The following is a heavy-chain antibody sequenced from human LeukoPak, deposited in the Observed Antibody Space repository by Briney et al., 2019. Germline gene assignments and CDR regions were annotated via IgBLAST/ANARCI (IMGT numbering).Heavy chain of an antibody. CDR1: GFTFSDYY. V-gene: IGHV3-11*01. CDR2: ISSSGSTI. D-gene: IGHD2-2*01. CDR3: ASQSGDIVVVPAAIGNHAFDI. Sequence: KTGGSPRLSCAASGFTFSDYYMSWIRQAPGKGLEWVSYISSSGSTIYYADSVKGRFTISRDNAKNSLYLQMNSLRAEDTAVYYRASQSGDIVVVPAAIGNHAFDIWGQGTMVTVSS. J-gene: IGHJ3*02.